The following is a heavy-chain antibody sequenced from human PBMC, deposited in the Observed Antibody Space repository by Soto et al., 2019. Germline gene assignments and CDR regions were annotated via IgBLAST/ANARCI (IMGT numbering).Heavy chain of an antibody. J-gene: IGHJ4*02. CDR2: IKQDGSEK. D-gene: IGHD6-6*01. CDR3: ARDRPDISNPTDHPMFDY. V-gene: IGHV3-7*01. Sequence: PGGSLRLSCAASGFTFSSYWMSWVRQAPGKGLEWVANIKQDGSEKYYVDSVKGRFTISRDNAKNSLYLQMNSLRVEDTAVYYCARDRPDISNPTDHPMFDYWGQGTQVTVSS. CDR1: GFTFSSYW.